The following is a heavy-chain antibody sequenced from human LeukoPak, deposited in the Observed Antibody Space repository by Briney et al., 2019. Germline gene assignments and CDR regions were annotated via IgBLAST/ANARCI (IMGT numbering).Heavy chain of an antibody. CDR2: IIPVFGTA. CDR3: ARQSSNWS. J-gene: IGHJ4*02. CDR1: GGTFSSFA. V-gene: IGHV1-69*05. D-gene: IGHD2-2*01. Sequence: SVKVSCKASGGTFSSFAINWVRQAPGRGLEWMGGIIPVFGTADYAHKFQGRVTITTDESMSTAYMELSNLRSEDTAVYYCARQSSNWSWGQGTLVTVSS.